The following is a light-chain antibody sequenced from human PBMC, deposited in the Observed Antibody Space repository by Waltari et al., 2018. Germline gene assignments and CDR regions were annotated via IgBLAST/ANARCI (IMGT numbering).Light chain of an antibody. J-gene: IGLJ1*01. CDR1: SNDIGNYDL. CDR2: GAT. V-gene: IGLV2-23*01. CDR3: FSFVAANSFV. Sequence: QSALTHPASVSGSPGQSLTLSCPGTSNDIGNYDLVSWYQQRPGEAPKLLMYGATRRPSGVSNRFSGSKSGKTASLTISGLQTEDEADYYCFSFVAANSFVFGPGTKVTVL.